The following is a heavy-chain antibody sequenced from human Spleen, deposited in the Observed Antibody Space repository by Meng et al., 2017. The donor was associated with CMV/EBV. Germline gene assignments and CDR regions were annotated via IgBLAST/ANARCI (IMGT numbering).Heavy chain of an antibody. Sequence: GESLKISCAASRFTFSSYAMNWVRQAPGKGLEWVSTISDSGGSTYYADSVKGRFTISRDNSKNTLYLQMNSLRAEDTAVYYCAKSNYDFWSGTDYWGQGTLVTVSS. CDR2: ISDSGGST. J-gene: IGHJ4*02. CDR3: AKSNYDFWSGTDY. V-gene: IGHV3-23*01. D-gene: IGHD3-3*01. CDR1: RFTFSSYA.